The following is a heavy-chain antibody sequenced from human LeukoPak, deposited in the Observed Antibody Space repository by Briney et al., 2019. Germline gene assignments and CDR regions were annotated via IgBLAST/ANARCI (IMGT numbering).Heavy chain of an antibody. J-gene: IGHJ5*02. CDR3: AGAGDYDFWSGSDGGDNWFAP. Sequence: SVKVSCKASGGTFSSYAISWVRQAPGQGLEWMGGIIPIFGTANYAQTFQGRVTITADKSTSTAYMELSSLRSEDTAVYYCAGAGDYDFWSGSDGGDNWFAPWGQGTLVTVSS. CDR2: IIPIFGTA. CDR1: GGTFSSYA. D-gene: IGHD3-3*01. V-gene: IGHV1-69*06.